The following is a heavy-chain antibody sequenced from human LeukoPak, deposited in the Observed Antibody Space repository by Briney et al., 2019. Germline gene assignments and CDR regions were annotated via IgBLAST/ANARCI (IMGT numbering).Heavy chain of an antibody. CDR1: GYTFTDYY. D-gene: IGHD3-22*01. J-gene: IGHJ4*02. CDR2: INPNSGGT. CDR3: AREPGIVVVSNAIWGDY. V-gene: IGHV1-2*02. Sequence: ASVKVSCKASGYTFTDYYIHWVRQAPGQGLEWMGWINPNSGGTNYAQKFQGRVTMTRDTSISTAYMELSRLRSDDTAVYYCAREPGIVVVSNAIWGDYWGQGTLVTVSS.